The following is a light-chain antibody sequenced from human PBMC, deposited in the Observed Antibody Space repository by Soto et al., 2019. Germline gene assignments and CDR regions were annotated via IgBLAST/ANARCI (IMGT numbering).Light chain of an antibody. Sequence: QSALTQSRSVSGSPGQSVTISCTGTSSNVGVYNYVSWYQQYPGKAPKIMIYDVSKRPSGVPDRFSGSKSDNTASLTISGLQAEDEADYYCCSYAGSYTFVFGIGTKV. CDR1: SSNVGVYNY. CDR2: DVS. J-gene: IGLJ1*01. V-gene: IGLV2-11*01. CDR3: CSYAGSYTFV.